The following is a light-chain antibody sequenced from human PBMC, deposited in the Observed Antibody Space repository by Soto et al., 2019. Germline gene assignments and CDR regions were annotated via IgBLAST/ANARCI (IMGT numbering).Light chain of an antibody. CDR1: NIGSKT. CDR2: DDS. V-gene: IGLV3-21*02. CDR3: QVWDRSSDRAV. J-gene: IGLJ2*01. Sequence: SYVVTQPPSVSVAPGQTARITCGGNNIGSKTVHWYQQKPGQAPVLVVHDDSDRPSGIPERFSGSNSGNTAALTISRVEAGDEADYYCQVWDRSSDRAVFGGGTKLTVL.